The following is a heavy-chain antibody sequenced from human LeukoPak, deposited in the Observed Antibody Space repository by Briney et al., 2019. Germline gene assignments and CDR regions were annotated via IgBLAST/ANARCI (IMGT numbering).Heavy chain of an antibody. J-gene: IGHJ3*01. Sequence: GGSLRLSCAASGFTFGSYAMSWVRQAPGKGLEWVSLTSVNGVGTAYAHSGKGRFTISRDNSKDTLYLQMNSLRADDTAVYYCAFRGKVTVTTKGAFDFWGQGTMVTASS. V-gene: IGHV3-23*01. CDR1: GFTFGSYA. CDR2: TSVNGVGT. D-gene: IGHD4-17*01. CDR3: AFRGKVTVTTKGAFDF.